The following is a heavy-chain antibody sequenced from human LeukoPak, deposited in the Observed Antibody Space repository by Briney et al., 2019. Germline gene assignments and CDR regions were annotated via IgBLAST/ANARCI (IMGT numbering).Heavy chain of an antibody. Sequence: ASVKVSCKASGYTFTGYYMHWVRQAPGQGLEWVGWINPNSGGTNYAQKFQGRVTMTRDTSISTAYMELSRLRSDDTAVYYCARDYDILTGYYGGSYYFDYWGQGTLVTVSS. CDR2: INPNSGGT. CDR1: GYTFTGYY. CDR3: ARDYDILTGYYGGSYYFDY. V-gene: IGHV1-2*02. J-gene: IGHJ4*02. D-gene: IGHD3-9*01.